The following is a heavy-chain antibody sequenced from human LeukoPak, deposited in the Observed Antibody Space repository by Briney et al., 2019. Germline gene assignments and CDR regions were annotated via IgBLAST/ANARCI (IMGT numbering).Heavy chain of an antibody. V-gene: IGHV1-2*02. CDR2: INPNSGGT. J-gene: IGHJ3*02. CDR1: GYTFTGYY. Sequence: ASVKVSCKPSGYTFTGYYMHWVRQAPGQGLEWMGWINPNSGGTNYAQKFQGRVTMTRDTSISTAYMELSRLRSDDTAVYYCARVVYIRDAFDIWGQGTMVTVSS. CDR3: ARVVYIRDAFDI.